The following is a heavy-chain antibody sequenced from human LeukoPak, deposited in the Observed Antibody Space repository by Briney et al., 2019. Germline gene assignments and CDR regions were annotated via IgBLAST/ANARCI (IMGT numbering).Heavy chain of an antibody. J-gene: IGHJ4*02. CDR3: AKPHYDSSGYYYFDH. D-gene: IGHD3-22*01. V-gene: IGHV3-30*18. CDR2: ISYDGSNK. Sequence: GGPLRLSCAASGFTFSSYCMHWVRQAPGKGLEWVAVISYDGSNKYYADSVKGRFTISRDNSKNTLYLQMNSLRAEDTAVYYCAKPHYDSSGYYYFDHWGQGTLVTVSS. CDR1: GFTFSSYC.